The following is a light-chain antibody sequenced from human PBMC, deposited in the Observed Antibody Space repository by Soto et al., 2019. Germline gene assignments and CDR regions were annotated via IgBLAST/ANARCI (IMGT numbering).Light chain of an antibody. V-gene: IGLV1-44*01. CDR2: SHD. CDR1: RSNVGRNS. CDR3: AAWDDSLNAWV. J-gene: IGLJ3*02. Sequence: QSVVTQPPSASQTPGQRVTISCSGSRSNVGRNSVSWYQHVPGTAPKLLIYSHDQRPSGVPDRISPSKSGTAASLAISGLRSEGEAFYYCAAWDDSLNAWVFGGGTQLTVL.